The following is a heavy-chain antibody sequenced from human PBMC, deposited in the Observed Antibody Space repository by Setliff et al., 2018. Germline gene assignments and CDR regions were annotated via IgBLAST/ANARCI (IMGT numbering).Heavy chain of an antibody. Sequence: PSETLSLTCAIYGGSFSGYYWSWIRQPPGKGLEWIGEVNHSGSTNYNPSLKSRVTISVDTSKNQFSLKLSSVTAADTAVYYCAREGNPLKYDYWGQGTLVTVSS. CDR3: AREGNPLKYDY. D-gene: IGHD1-1*01. CDR1: GGSFSGYY. V-gene: IGHV4-34*01. CDR2: VNHSGST. J-gene: IGHJ4*02.